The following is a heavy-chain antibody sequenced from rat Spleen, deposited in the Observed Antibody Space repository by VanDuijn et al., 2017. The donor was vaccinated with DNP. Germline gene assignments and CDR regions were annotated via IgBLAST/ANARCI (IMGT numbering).Heavy chain of an antibody. V-gene: IGHV5-25*01. CDR2: SSISGENT. CDR1: GFIFSYYD. CDR3: ARPYYGYNYFDY. Sequence: EVQLVESGGGLVQPGRSLKLSCAASGFIFSYYDMAWVRQAPTKGLDWVVFSSISGENTYYRDSVKGRFTVSRDNAKSTLYLQMDSLRSEDTATYYCARPYYGYNYFDYWGQGVMVTVSS. D-gene: IGHD1-9*01. J-gene: IGHJ2*01.